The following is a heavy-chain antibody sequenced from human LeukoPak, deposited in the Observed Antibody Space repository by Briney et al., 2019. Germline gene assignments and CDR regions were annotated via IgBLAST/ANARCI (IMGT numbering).Heavy chain of an antibody. Sequence: GGSLRLSCAASGFTFDDYAMHWVRQAPGKGLEWVSGISWNSGSIGYADSVKGRFTISRDNAKNSLYLQMNSLRAEDTALYYCAKDTTWGQGTLVTVSS. V-gene: IGHV3-9*01. CDR2: ISWNSGSI. CDR1: GFTFDDYA. J-gene: IGHJ4*02. CDR3: AKDTT.